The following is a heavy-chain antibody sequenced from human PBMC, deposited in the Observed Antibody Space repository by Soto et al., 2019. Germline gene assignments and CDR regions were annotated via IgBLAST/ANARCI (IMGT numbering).Heavy chain of an antibody. CDR3: ARGHYDFWSGYYPLSDYYGMDV. Sequence: SETLSLTCTVSGGSISSGGYYWSWIRQHPGKGLEWIGYIYYSGSTYYNPSLKSRVTISVDTSKNQFSLKLSSVTAADTAVYYCARGHYDFWSGYYPLSDYYGMDVWGQGTTVTVS. J-gene: IGHJ6*02. CDR2: IYYSGST. CDR1: GGSISSGGYY. D-gene: IGHD3-3*01. V-gene: IGHV4-31*03.